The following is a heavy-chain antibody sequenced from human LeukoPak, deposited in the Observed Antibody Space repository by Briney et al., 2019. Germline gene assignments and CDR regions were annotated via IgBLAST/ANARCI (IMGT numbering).Heavy chain of an antibody. CDR2: IWYDGSNK. CDR1: GSTFSSYG. Sequence: TGGSLRLSCAASGSTFSSYGMHWVRQAPGKGLEWVAVIWYDGSNKYYADSVKGRFTISRDNSKNTLYLQMNSLRAEDTAVYYCARGEAGYPFDYWGQGTLVTVSS. J-gene: IGHJ4*02. V-gene: IGHV3-33*01. D-gene: IGHD3-9*01. CDR3: ARGEAGYPFDY.